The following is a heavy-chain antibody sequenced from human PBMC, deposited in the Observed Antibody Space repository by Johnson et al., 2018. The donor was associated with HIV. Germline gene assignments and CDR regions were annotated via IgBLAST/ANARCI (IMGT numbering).Heavy chain of an antibody. V-gene: IGHV3-9*01. CDR1: GFSFDDYA. D-gene: IGHD2-15*01. CDR2: ISWNSGNI. J-gene: IGHJ3*02. Sequence: VQLVESGGGLVKPGRSLRLSCAASGFSFDDYAMHWVRQAPGKGLEWVSGISWNSGNIAYADSVKGRFTISRDNAKNSLYLQMNSLRVEDTALYYCARSQVAATSEGAFDIWGQGTMVMVSS. CDR3: ARSQVAATSEGAFDI.